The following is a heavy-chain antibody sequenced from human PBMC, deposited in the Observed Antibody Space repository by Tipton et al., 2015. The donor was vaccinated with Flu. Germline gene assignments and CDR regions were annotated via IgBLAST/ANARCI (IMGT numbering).Heavy chain of an antibody. CDR2: IYTSGST. CDR1: GGSISSYY. D-gene: IGHD4-23*01. J-gene: IGHJ6*02. CDR3: ARERGSGPQNSPAIYYYYYGMDV. V-gene: IGHV4-4*07. Sequence: LRLSRTVSGGSISSYYWSWIRQPAGKGLEWIGRIYTSGSTNYNPSLKSRVTMSVDTSKNQFSLKLSSVTAADTAVYYCARERGSGPQNSPAIYYYYYGMDVWGQGTTVTVSS.